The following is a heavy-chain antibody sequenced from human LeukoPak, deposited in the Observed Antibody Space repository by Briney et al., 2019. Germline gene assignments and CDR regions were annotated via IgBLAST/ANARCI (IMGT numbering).Heavy chain of an antibody. CDR2: IYSGGST. V-gene: IGHV3-53*01. Sequence: GGSLRLSCAASGFTVSSNYMSWVRQAPGKGLEWVSVIYSGGSTYYADSVKGRFTISRDNSKNTLYLQMNSLRAEATDVYCCARQRVVGARVLFGMDVWGQGTTVTVSS. CDR1: GFTVSSNY. J-gene: IGHJ6*02. CDR3: ARQRVVGARVLFGMDV. D-gene: IGHD1-26*01.